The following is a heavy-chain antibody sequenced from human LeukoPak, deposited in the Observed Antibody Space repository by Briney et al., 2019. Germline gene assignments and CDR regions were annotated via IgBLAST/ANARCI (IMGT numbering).Heavy chain of an antibody. D-gene: IGHD6-6*01. CDR3: ARDRSYSSSESSYYYYMDV. CDR1: GGSFSGYY. J-gene: IGHJ6*03. Sequence: SETLSLTCAVYGGSFSGYYWSWIRQPPGKGLEWIGEINHSGSTNYNPSLKSRVTISVDTSKNQISLKLSSVTAADTAVYYCARDRSYSSSESSYYYYMDVWGKGTTVTVSS. CDR2: INHSGST. V-gene: IGHV4-34*01.